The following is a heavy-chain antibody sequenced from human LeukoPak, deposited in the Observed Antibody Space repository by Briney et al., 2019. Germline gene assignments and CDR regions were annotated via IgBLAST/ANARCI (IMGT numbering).Heavy chain of an antibody. CDR3: ARRDIAAAALDY. Sequence: GGSLRLSCAASGFTFSSYAMRWVRQAPGKGLEWVSAISGSGGSTYYADSVKGRFTISRDNSKNTLYLQMNSLRAEDTAVYYCARRDIAAAALDYWGQGALVTVSS. V-gene: IGHV3-23*01. J-gene: IGHJ4*02. CDR1: GFTFSSYA. CDR2: ISGSGGST. D-gene: IGHD6-13*01.